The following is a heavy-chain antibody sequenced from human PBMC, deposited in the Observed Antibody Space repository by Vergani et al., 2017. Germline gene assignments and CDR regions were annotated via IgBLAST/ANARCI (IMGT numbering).Heavy chain of an antibody. CDR3: ARESPDYYDSSGLDY. V-gene: IGHV1-18*01. J-gene: IGHJ4*02. D-gene: IGHD3-22*01. CDR1: GYTFTSYG. CDR2: ISAYNGNT. Sequence: QVQLVQSGAEVKKPGASVKVSCKASGYTFTSYGISWVRQAPGQGLEWMGWISAYNGNTNYAQKLQGRVNMTTDTSTSTAYMELRSLRSDDTAVYYCARESPDYYDSSGLDYWGQGTLVTVSS.